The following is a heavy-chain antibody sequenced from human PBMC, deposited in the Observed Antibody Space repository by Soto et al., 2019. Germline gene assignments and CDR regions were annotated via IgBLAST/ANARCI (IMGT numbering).Heavy chain of an antibody. Sequence: YXLGWVRHMPGKGLEWMGTIYPGDSDTRYSPSFQGRVTISADKSITTAYLQWSSLKASDTAMYYCARGYCTTSICDPWFDPWGQGTLVTVSS. CDR2: IYPGDSDT. V-gene: IGHV5-51*01. J-gene: IGHJ5*02. CDR3: ARGYCTTSICDPWFDP. D-gene: IGHD2-8*01. CDR1: YX.